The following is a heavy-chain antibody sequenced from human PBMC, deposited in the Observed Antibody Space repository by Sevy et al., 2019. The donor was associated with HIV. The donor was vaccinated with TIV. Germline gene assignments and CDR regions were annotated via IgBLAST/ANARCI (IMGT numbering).Heavy chain of an antibody. V-gene: IGHV4-39*01. Sequence: SETLSLTCTVSGGSISSSSYYWGWIRQPPGKGLEWIGSIYYSGSTYYNPSLRSRVTISVDTSKNQFSLKLSCVTAADTVVYYCASQPLQDTAMASAGGLDYYYYYGMDVWGQGTTVTVSS. CDR3: ASQPLQDTAMASAGGLDYYYYYGMDV. CDR1: GGSISSSSYY. D-gene: IGHD5-18*01. J-gene: IGHJ6*02. CDR2: IYYSGST.